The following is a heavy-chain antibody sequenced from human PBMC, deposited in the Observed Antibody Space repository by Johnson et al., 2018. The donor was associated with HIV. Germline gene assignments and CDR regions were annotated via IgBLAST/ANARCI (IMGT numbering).Heavy chain of an antibody. CDR1: GFTFSDYY. V-gene: IGHV3-13*01. CDR2: IGTAGDT. CDR3: ARGALGSFDI. J-gene: IGHJ3*02. D-gene: IGHD3-10*01. Sequence: MQLVESGGGLVKPGGSLRLSCAASGFTFSDYYMSWIRQAPGKGLEWVSAIGTAGDTYYPGSVKGRFTISRENAKNTVYLQMDSLRDEDMAVYYCARGALGSFDIWGQGTMVTVSA.